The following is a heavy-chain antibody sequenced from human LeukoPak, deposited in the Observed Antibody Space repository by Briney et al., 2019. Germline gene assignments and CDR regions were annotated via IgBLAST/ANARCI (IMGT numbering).Heavy chain of an antibody. CDR3: ARGITIFGVVIQNWFDP. CDR2: IYYSGST. D-gene: IGHD3-3*01. J-gene: IGHJ5*02. Sequence: SETLSLTCTVSGGSISSYYWSRIRQPPGKGLEWMGYIYYSGSTNYNPSLKSRVTISVDTSKNQFSLKLSSVPAADTAVYYCARGITIFGVVIQNWFDPWGQGTLVTVSS. CDR1: GGSISSYY. V-gene: IGHV4-59*08.